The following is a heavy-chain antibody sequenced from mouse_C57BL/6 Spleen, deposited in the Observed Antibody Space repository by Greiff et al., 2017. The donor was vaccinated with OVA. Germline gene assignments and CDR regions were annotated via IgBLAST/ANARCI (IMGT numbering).Heavy chain of an antibody. CDR3: ASRSAQAPFDY. D-gene: IGHD3-2*02. J-gene: IGHJ2*01. CDR2: IYPADGDT. CDR1: GYAFSSSW. V-gene: IGHV1-82*01. Sequence: VQLQQSGPELVKPGASVKISCKASGYAFSSSWMNWVKQRPGKGLEWIGRIYPADGDTNYNGKFKGKATLTADKSSSTAYMQLSSLTSEDSAVYFCASRSAQAPFDYWGQGTTLTVSS.